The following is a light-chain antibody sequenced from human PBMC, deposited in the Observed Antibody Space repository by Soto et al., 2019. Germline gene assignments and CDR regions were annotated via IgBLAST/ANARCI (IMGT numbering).Light chain of an antibody. V-gene: IGKV3-20*01. J-gene: IGKJ5*01. CDR2: GAS. CDR1: QSVSSSY. CDR3: QQYASLPIT. Sequence: EIGVSHSPGTLSPAPGERATLSCRPSQSVSSSYLAGDQQKPGQAPRLLIYGASSRATGIPDRFSGSGSGTDFTLTISRLEHEDFAVYYCQQYASLPITFGQGTRLEIK.